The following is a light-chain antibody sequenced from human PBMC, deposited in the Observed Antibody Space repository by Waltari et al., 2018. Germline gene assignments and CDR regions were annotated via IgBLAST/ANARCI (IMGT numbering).Light chain of an antibody. CDR2: DSS. J-gene: IGKJ4*02. CDR1: QPVRSTA. CDR3: HQSEKSPMT. Sequence: IVLTQSPDNLSLSPGDTVTFSGSPDQPVRSTALAWYQQRPGQAPRLLIFDSSRRATGIPDRFSGRGSATDFTLTISRLETEDVGIYYCHQSEKSPMTFGRGTRLEIK. V-gene: IGKV3-20*01.